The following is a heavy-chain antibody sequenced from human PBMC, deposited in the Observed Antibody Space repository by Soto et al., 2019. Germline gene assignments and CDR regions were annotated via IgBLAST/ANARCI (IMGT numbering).Heavy chain of an antibody. CDR2: IIPIFGTA. V-gene: IGHV1-69*13. CDR1: GGTFSSYA. CDR3: AREGPQDIVATITYYYYGMDV. D-gene: IGHD5-12*01. J-gene: IGHJ6*02. Sequence: SVKVSCKASGGTFSSYAISWVRQAPGQGLEWMGGIIPIFGTANYAQKFQGRVTITADESTSTAYMELSSLRSEDTAVYYCAREGPQDIVATITYYYYGMDVWGQGTTVTVSS.